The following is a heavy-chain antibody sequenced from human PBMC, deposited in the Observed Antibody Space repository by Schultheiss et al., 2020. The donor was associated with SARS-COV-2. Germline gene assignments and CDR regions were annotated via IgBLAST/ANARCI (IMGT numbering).Heavy chain of an antibody. Sequence: SETLSLTCTVSGGSISSGGYYWSWIRQHPGKGLEWIGRIYTSGSTYYNPSLKSRVTISVDTSKNQFSLKLSSVTAADTAVYYCASTVTTPDAFDIWGQGTMVTVSS. V-gene: IGHV4-39*01. J-gene: IGHJ3*02. CDR2: IYTSGST. CDR3: ASTVTTPDAFDI. CDR1: GGSISSGGYY. D-gene: IGHD4-17*01.